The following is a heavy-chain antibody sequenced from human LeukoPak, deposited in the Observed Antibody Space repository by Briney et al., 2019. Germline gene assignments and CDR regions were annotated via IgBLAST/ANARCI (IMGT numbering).Heavy chain of an antibody. Sequence: KPSETLSLTCAVYGGSFSGYHWSWIRQSPGKGLEWIREINHSGSTNYNPSLKSRVTISVDTSKNQFSLKLSSVTAADTAVYYCARRSASGWYVVQGFDYWGQGTPVTVSS. CDR3: ARRSASGWYVVQGFDY. V-gene: IGHV4-34*01. D-gene: IGHD6-19*01. CDR2: INHSGST. CDR1: GGSFSGYH. J-gene: IGHJ4*02.